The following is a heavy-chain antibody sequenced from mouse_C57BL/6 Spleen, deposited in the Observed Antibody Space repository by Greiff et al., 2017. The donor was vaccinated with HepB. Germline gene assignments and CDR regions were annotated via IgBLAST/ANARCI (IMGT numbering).Heavy chain of an antibody. D-gene: IGHD2-2*01. CDR1: GYSITSGYY. CDR3: ARVYYGYDGVDY. J-gene: IGHJ2*01. CDR2: ISYDGSN. Sequence: DVQLQESGPGLVKPSQSLSLTCSVTGYSITSGYYWNWIRQFPGNKLEWMGYISYDGSNNYNPSLKNRISITRDTSKNQFFLKLNSVTTEDTATYYCARVYYGYDGVDYWGQGTTLTVSS. V-gene: IGHV3-6*01.